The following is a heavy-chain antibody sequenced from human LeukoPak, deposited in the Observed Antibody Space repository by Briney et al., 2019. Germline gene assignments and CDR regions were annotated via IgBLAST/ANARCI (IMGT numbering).Heavy chain of an antibody. CDR3: ARDRRGSSCFDY. J-gene: IGHJ4*02. V-gene: IGHV4-61*02. D-gene: IGHD6-6*01. CDR1: GGSISNGSYY. CDR2: IYTSGST. Sequence: SQTLSLTCTVSGGSISNGSYYWSWIRQPAGKGLEWIGRIYTSGSTNYNPSLKSRVTISVDTSKNQFSLKLSSVTAADTAVYYCARDRRGSSCFDYWGQGTLVTVSS.